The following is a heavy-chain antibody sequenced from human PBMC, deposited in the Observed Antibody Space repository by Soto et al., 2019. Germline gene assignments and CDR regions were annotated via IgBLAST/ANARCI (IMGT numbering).Heavy chain of an antibody. CDR1: GFTFSSYA. CDR3: AKDAIAGDGVWLAHD. CDR2: LYGSGRGI. Sequence: LSLSCAASGFTFSSYAMIWIRQVPGRGLEWVSGLYGSGRGIHYSDSVKGRFTISRDNSAYSVYLQMNNLRVDDTAVYYCAKDAIAGDGVWLAHDWGQGTVVTVSS. J-gene: IGHJ4*02. D-gene: IGHD5-12*01. V-gene: IGHV3-23*01.